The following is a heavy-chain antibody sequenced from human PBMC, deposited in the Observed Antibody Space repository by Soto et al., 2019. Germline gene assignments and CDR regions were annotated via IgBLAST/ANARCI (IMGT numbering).Heavy chain of an antibody. V-gene: IGHV4-59*08. D-gene: IGHD2-15*01. CDR1: GGSISSYY. CDR2: IYYSGST. Sequence: SETLSLTCTVSGGSISSYYWSWIRQPPGKGLEWIGYIYYSGSTNYNPSLKSRVTISVDTSKNQFSLKLSSVTAADTAVYYCARQRPRGYCSGGSCYYNWFDPWGQGTLVTVSS. J-gene: IGHJ5*02. CDR3: ARQRPRGYCSGGSCYYNWFDP.